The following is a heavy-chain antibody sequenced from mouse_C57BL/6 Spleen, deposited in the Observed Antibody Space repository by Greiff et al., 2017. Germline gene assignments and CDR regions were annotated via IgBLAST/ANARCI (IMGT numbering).Heavy chain of an antibody. V-gene: IGHV1-61*01. Sequence: QVQLQQPGAELVRPGSSVKLSCKASGYTFPSYWMDWVKQRPGQGLEWIGNIYPSDSETHYNQKFKDKATLTVDKSSSTAYMQLSSLTSEDSAVYYCARGGGSPFDYWGQGTTLTVSS. J-gene: IGHJ2*01. CDR1: GYTFPSYW. CDR3: ARGGGSPFDY. CDR2: IYPSDSET. D-gene: IGHD1-1*01.